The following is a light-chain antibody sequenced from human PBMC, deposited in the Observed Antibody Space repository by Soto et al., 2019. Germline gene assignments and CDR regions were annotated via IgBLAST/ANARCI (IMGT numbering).Light chain of an antibody. CDR3: QQYGTSRPWT. V-gene: IGKV3-20*01. CDR1: QSISSYY. CDR2: AAS. J-gene: IGKJ1*01. Sequence: EIVLTQSPGTLPLSPGERATLSCRASQSISSYYLAWYQQRPGQAPRLLIHAASSRATGIPDRFSGSGSGTDFTLTISRLEPEDFAVYYCQQYGTSRPWTFGQGTKVEI.